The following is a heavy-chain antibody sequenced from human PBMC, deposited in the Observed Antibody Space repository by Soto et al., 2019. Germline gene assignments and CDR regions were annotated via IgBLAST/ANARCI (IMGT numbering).Heavy chain of an antibody. CDR1: GYTFTVYY. V-gene: IGHV1-2*02. Sequence: ASVKVSCKASGYTFTVYYMHWVRQAPGQGLEWMGWINPKSGGTMYPQKFQGRVTMTWDTSISTAYMALTSLRAEDTAVYYCVPGSSGAGGEDRWGPGTLVTVSS. J-gene: IGHJ5*02. D-gene: IGHD1-26*01. CDR2: INPKSGGT. CDR3: VPGSSGAGGEDR.